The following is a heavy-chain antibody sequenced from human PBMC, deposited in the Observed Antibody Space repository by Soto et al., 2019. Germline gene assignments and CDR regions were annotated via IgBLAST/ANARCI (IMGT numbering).Heavy chain of an antibody. D-gene: IGHD2-2*01. J-gene: IGHJ6*03. CDR3: AREGSYCSSTSCQYYYYYYYMDV. CDR1: GFTFSSYW. Sequence: EVQLVESGGGLVQPGGSLRLSCAASGFTFSSYWMHWVRQAPGKGLVWVSRINSDGSSTSYADSVKGRFTISRDNAKNTMYLQKSSMRAEDTAVYYCAREGSYCSSTSCQYYYYYYYMDVWGKGTTVTVSS. CDR2: INSDGSST. V-gene: IGHV3-74*01.